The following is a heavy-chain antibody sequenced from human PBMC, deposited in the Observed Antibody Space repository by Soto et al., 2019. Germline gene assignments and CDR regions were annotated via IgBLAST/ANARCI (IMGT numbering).Heavy chain of an antibody. CDR3: TRGSKGRSRDAFDI. CDR2: IIPILGIA. D-gene: IGHD6-13*01. Sequence: SVKVSCKASGYTFNSYGISWVRQAHGQGLEWMGRIIPILGIANYAQKLQGRVTITADKSTSTAYMELSSLRSEDTAVYYCTRGSKGRSRDAFDIWGQGTMVTVSS. J-gene: IGHJ3*02. V-gene: IGHV1-69*04. CDR1: GYTFNSYG.